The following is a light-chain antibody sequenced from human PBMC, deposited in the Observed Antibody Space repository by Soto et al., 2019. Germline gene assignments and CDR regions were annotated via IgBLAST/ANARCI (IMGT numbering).Light chain of an antibody. V-gene: IGLV2-14*03. CDR3: SSYTTSSTLV. CDR2: EVS. CDR1: SSDVGAYDF. J-gene: IGLJ1*01. Sequence: QSALTQPASVAGSPGQSIAISCTGTSSDVGAYDFVSWYQQHPDKAPKLMIYEVSHRPSWVSYRFSGSKSVNTATLTISGLQAEDEADYYCSSYTTSSTLVFGTGTKLTVL.